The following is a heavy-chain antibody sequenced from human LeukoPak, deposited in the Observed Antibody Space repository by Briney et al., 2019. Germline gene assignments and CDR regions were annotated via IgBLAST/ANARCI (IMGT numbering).Heavy chain of an antibody. Sequence: SETLSLTCGVYGESFSGFYWSWIRQTPGKGLQWIGENNHSGDINYNPSLESRVTISVDTSKRQFSLRLSSVTAADTAVYYCARRDFALFGVITSFDSWGQGTRVTISS. D-gene: IGHD3-3*01. CDR3: ARRDFALFGVITSFDS. V-gene: IGHV4-34*01. J-gene: IGHJ4*02. CDR2: NNHSGDI. CDR1: GESFSGFY.